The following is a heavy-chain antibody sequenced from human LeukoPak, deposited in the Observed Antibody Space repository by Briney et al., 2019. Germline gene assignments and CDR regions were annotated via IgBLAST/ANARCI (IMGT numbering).Heavy chain of an antibody. CDR1: GGSFSGYY. Sequence: PSETLSLTCAVYGGSFSGYYWSWIRQPPGKGLEWIGEINHSGSTNYNPSLKSRVTISVDTSKNQFSLKLSSVTAADTAVYYCARVTIVVVSAAFDPWGQGTLVTVSS. CDR2: INHSGST. D-gene: IGHD2-2*01. J-gene: IGHJ5*02. CDR3: ARVTIVVVSAAFDP. V-gene: IGHV4-34*01.